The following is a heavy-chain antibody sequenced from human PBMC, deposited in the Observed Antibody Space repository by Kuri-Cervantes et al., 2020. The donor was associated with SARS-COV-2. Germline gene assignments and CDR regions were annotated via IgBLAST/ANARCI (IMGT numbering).Heavy chain of an antibody. J-gene: IGHJ5*02. CDR1: GYTFTSYY. Sequence: ASVKVSCKASGYTFTSYYMHWVRQAPGQGLEWMGIINPSGGSTSYAQKFQGRVTMTRDTSTSTVYMELSSLRSEDTAVYYCASRNDPGGSTSSGRWFDPWGQGTLVTVSS. D-gene: IGHD2-2*01. CDR2: INPSGGST. CDR3: ASRNDPGGSTSSGRWFDP. V-gene: IGHV1-46*01.